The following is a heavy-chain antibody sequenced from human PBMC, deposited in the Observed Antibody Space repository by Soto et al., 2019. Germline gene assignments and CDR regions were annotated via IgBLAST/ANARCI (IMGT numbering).Heavy chain of an antibody. Sequence: QVQMVESGGGVVQPGRSLRLSCAASGFSFENYGMHWVRQAPGRGLDWVALIWYDGSLQYYAAAVKGRFTISRDNSKNTLYLEMNSLRAEDTAVYYCANLWGDGYNLGQDYNGMDVWGQGTTVIVSS. V-gene: IGHV3-33*06. CDR2: IWYDGSLQ. CDR3: ANLWGDGYNLGQDYNGMDV. D-gene: IGHD5-12*01. CDR1: GFSFENYG. J-gene: IGHJ6*02.